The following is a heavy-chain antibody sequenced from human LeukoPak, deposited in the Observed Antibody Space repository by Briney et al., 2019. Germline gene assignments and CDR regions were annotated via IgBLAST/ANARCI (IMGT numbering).Heavy chain of an antibody. Sequence: GASVKVSCKASGYTFTGYYMHWVRQAPGQGLEWMGWINPNSGGTNYAQKFQGRVTMTRDTSISTAYMELSRLRSDDTAVYYCARIGARRSGWYWFDPWGQGTLVTVSS. CDR1: GYTFTGYY. J-gene: IGHJ5*02. CDR2: INPNSGGT. D-gene: IGHD6-19*01. CDR3: ARIGARRSGWYWFDP. V-gene: IGHV1-2*02.